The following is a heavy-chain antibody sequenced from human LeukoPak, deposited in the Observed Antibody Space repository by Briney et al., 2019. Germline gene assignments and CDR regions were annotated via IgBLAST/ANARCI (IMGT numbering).Heavy chain of an antibody. D-gene: IGHD4-23*01. V-gene: IGHV3-48*03. J-gene: IGHJ4*02. CDR1: GFTFSYYE. CDR3: ARLGRKTTMVPPDFDC. CDR2: ISREGFGI. Sequence: GGSLRLSCVGSGFTFSYYEMNWVRQAPGKGLEWLAFISREGFGIHYAASVEGRFTISRDNAKNTLYLQMTSLRDADTAVYYCARLGRKTTMVPPDFDCWGQGTLVTVSS.